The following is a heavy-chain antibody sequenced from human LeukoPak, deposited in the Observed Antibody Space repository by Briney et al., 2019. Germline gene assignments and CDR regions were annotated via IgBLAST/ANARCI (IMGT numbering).Heavy chain of an antibody. CDR3: ARGLLMWYYYYMDV. Sequence: SETLSLTCAVYGGSFSGYYWSWIRQPPGKGLEWIGEINHSGSTNYNPSLKSRVTISVDTSKNQFSLKLSSVTAADTAVYYCARGLLMWYYYYMDVWGKGTTVTVSS. CDR1: GGSFSGYY. J-gene: IGHJ6*03. D-gene: IGHD2-21*01. CDR2: INHSGST. V-gene: IGHV4-34*01.